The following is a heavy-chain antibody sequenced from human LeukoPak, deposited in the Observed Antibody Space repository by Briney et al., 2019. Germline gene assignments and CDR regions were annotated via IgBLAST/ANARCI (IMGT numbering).Heavy chain of an antibody. CDR1: GYTFTGYY. CDR2: INPNSGGT. D-gene: IGHD6-6*01. V-gene: IGHV1-2*02. J-gene: IGHJ5*02. CDR3: ARDRLGSSSWFDP. Sequence: SVKVSCKASGYTFTGYYMHWVRQAPGQGLEWMGWINPNSGGTNYAQKFQGRVTMTRDTSISTAYMELSRLRSDDTAVYYCARDRLGSSSWFDPWGQGTLVTVSS.